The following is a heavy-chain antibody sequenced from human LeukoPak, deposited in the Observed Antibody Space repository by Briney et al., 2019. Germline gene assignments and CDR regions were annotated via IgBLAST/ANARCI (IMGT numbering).Heavy chain of an antibody. D-gene: IGHD5-18*01. CDR2: IYHSGST. CDR1: GYSISSGYY. CDR3: ARVRGYSYGYYYYYYYMDV. Sequence: SETLSLTCAVSGYSISSGYYWGWIRQPPGKGLEWIGSIYHSGSTYYNQSLKSRVTISVDTSKNQFSLKLSSVTAADTAVYYCARVRGYSYGYYYYYYYMDVWGKGTTVTVSS. J-gene: IGHJ6*03. V-gene: IGHV4-38-2*01.